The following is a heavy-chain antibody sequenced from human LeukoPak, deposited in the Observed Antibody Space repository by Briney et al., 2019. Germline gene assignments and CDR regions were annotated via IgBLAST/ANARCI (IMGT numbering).Heavy chain of an antibody. CDR1: GGSISSYY. V-gene: IGHV4-59*01. CDR3: ARTTEGGYTYDYFYYYYMDV. Sequence: SETLSLTCTVSGGSISSYYWSWILQPPRKGLQGSVGSYYSGSTNYNPSLKSRVTISVDTSKNPSSLKLSSVTAAATAVYYCARTTEGGYTYDYFYYYYMDVWGKGTTVTISS. CDR2: SYYSGST. J-gene: IGHJ6*03. D-gene: IGHD5-18*01.